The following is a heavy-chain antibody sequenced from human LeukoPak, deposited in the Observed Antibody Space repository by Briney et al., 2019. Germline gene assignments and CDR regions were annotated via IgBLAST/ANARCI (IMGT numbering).Heavy chain of an antibody. V-gene: IGHV3-23*01. CDR1: GFTFNNYA. J-gene: IGHJ4*02. CDR3: ARSSLATSDPFDY. CDR2: ITGSGGRT. Sequence: GGSLRLSCAASGFTFNNYAMTWVRQAPGKGLEWVSTITGSGGRTYYADSVKGRFTIYRDNSKNTLHLHMNSLRAEDTAVYYCARSSLATSDPFDYWGQGTLVTVSS.